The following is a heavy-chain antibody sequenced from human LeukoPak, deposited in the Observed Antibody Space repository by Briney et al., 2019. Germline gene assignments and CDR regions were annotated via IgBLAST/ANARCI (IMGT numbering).Heavy chain of an antibody. Sequence: GGSLRLSCAASGLTFSDYYMSWIRQAPGKGLEWVSYISSSGSTIYYADSVKGRFTISRDNAKNSLYLQMNSLRAEDTAVYYCARDHVRGLYYYYYYGMDVWGQGTTVTVSS. CDR3: ARDHVRGLYYYYYYGMDV. D-gene: IGHD3-10*02. V-gene: IGHV3-11*01. CDR2: ISSSGSTI. J-gene: IGHJ6*02. CDR1: GLTFSDYY.